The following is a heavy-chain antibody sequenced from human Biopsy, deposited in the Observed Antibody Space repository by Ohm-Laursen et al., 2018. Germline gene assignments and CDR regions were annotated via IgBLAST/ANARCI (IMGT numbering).Heavy chain of an antibody. V-gene: IGHV3-53*01. J-gene: IGHJ4*02. CDR1: GFVASGTQ. CDR3: ARDSTINTVTTADY. D-gene: IGHD4-11*01. Sequence: GSLRLSCAASGFVASGTQMSWVRQAPRKGLEWVSVIYSGDSTYYADSVKGRFTISRDESKNTLYLQMNSLRAEDTAIYYCARDSTINTVTTADYWGQGTLVTVSS. CDR2: IYSGDST.